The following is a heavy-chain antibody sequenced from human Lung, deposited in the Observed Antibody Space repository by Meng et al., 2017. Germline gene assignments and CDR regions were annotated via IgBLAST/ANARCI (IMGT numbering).Heavy chain of an antibody. CDR1: GFSFSSYA. J-gene: IGHJ4*02. CDR2: RSYDGSNT. CDR3: AIVLYVLDY. Sequence: QVGVVGAGGGGVLPGRSLALCCAVSGFSFSSYAMAWGSEAPGKGLEWVAVRSYDGSNTYYAGSVKGRFTISRDNSKNTRYLQMNSLGAEDTAVDDCAIVLYVLDYWGQGTLVTVSS. V-gene: IGHV3-30*17. D-gene: IGHD2-21*01.